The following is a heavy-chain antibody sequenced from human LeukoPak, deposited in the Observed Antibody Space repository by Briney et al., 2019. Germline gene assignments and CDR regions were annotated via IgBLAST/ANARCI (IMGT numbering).Heavy chain of an antibody. Sequence: PGGSLRLSCAASGFAFSTYPVHWVRQAPGKGLEWVAVISYDGSNKYYADSVKGRFTISRDNSKSTLYLQMNSLRAEDTAVYYCAGEGPTVTPDGDYWGQGTLVTVSS. CDR3: AGEGPTVTPDGDY. V-gene: IGHV3-30*04. CDR1: GFAFSTYP. D-gene: IGHD4-17*01. J-gene: IGHJ4*02. CDR2: ISYDGSNK.